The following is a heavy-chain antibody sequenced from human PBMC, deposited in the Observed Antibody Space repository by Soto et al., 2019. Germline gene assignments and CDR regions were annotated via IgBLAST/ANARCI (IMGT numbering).Heavy chain of an antibody. Sequence: VSRQSSDAIFPGYRSHSVRWAPWHGLDCMGWINPKSGGTNYAQKFQGRVTMTRDTSFSTAYMELSRLRYDDTAIYYCARDLKDDDILTGYYKEGYYVDDWGQANMVTVS. J-gene: IGHJ4*02. CDR2: INPKSGGT. CDR1: DAIFPGYR. V-gene: IGHV1-2*02. CDR3: ARDLKDDDILTGYYKEGYYVDD. D-gene: IGHD3-9*01.